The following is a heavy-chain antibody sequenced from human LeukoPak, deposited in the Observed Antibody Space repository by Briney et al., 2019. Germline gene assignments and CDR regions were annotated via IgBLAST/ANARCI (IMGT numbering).Heavy chain of an antibody. D-gene: IGHD3-22*01. J-gene: IGHJ4*02. CDR3: AREGDYYDSSGYYPADY. CDR1: GYTFTGYY. CDR2: INPNSGGT. Sequence: GASVKVSCKASGYTFTGYYMHWVRQALGQGLEWMGWINPNSGGTNYAQKFQGRVTMTRDTSISTAYMELRSLRSDDTAVYYCAREGDYYDSSGYYPADYWGQGTLVTVSS. V-gene: IGHV1-2*02.